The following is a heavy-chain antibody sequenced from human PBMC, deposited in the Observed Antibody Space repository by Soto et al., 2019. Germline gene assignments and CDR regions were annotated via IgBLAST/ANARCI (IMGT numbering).Heavy chain of an antibody. CDR1: GGSISSYY. Sequence: PSETLSLTCTVSGGSISSYYWSWIRQPPGKGLEWIGYIYYSGSTNYNPSLKSRVTISVDTSKNQFSLKLSSVTAADTAMYYCARVPSEGSKYYYYMDVWGKGTTVTVSS. J-gene: IGHJ6*03. D-gene: IGHD1-26*01. CDR3: ARVPSEGSKYYYYMDV. CDR2: IYYSGST. V-gene: IGHV4-59*01.